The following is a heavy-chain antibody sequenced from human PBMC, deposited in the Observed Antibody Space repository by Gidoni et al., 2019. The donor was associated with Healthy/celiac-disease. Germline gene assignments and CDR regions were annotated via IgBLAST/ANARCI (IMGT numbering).Heavy chain of an antibody. CDR3: AREYCSGGSCYLFDY. J-gene: IGHJ4*02. V-gene: IGHV1-69*04. CDR2: IIPILGIA. CDR1: GGTFSSYA. Sequence: QVQLVQSGAEVKKPGSSVKVSCKASGGTFSSYAISWVRQAPGQGLEWMGRIIPILGIANYAQKFQGRVTITADKSTSTAYMELSSLRSEDTAVYYCAREYCSGGSCYLFDYWGQGTLVTVSS. D-gene: IGHD2-15*01.